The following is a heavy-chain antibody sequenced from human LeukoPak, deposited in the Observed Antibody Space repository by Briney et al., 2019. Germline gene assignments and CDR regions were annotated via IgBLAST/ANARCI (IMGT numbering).Heavy chain of an antibody. CDR1: GFTFSDPY. Sequence: GGSLRLSCEASGFTFSDPYMSWIRQAPGKGLEWVSGISWNSGSIGYADSVKGRFTISRDNAKNSLYLQMNSLRAEDTALYYCAKAGLLWFGDFDYWGQGTLVTVSS. D-gene: IGHD3-10*01. CDR3: AKAGLLWFGDFDY. J-gene: IGHJ4*02. V-gene: IGHV3-9*01. CDR2: ISWNSGSI.